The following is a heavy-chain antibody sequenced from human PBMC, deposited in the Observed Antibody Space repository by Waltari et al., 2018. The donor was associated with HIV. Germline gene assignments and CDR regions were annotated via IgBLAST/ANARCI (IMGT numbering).Heavy chain of an antibody. CDR3: ARDTPDAYYYDTSGYWS. D-gene: IGHD3-22*01. Sequence: QVQQVQSGAEGKKPGAAVKVSCKASGDTFTDYHLHWVRQAPGQGLEWMGWINPNSGGTNDAQKFQGRVTMTRDTSISTAYMELSRLRSDDTAVYYCARDTPDAYYYDTSGYWSWGQGTLVTVSS. CDR1: GDTFTDYH. V-gene: IGHV1-2*02. CDR2: INPNSGGT. J-gene: IGHJ5*02.